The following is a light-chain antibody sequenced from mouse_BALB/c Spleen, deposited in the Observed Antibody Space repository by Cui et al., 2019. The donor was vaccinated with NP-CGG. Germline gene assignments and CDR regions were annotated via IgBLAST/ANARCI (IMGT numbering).Light chain of an antibody. CDR2: GTN. CDR1: TGAFTTINY. V-gene: IGLV1*01. CDR3: ALWYSNHWV. Sequence: HAVVTQESALTTSPGETVTLTCRSSTGAFTTINYANWVQEKPDHLFTGLIGGTNNRAPVVPARFSGSLIEDKAALTITGAQTEDETIYFFALWYSNHWVFGGGTKLTVL. J-gene: IGLJ1*01.